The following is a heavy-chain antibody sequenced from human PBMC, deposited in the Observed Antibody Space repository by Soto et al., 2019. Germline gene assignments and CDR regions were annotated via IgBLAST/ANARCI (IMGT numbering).Heavy chain of an antibody. J-gene: IGHJ4*02. V-gene: IGHV4-34*01. CDR3: ARYSTYYYDSSGYPYYFDY. CDR2: INHSGST. D-gene: IGHD3-22*01. CDR1: GGSFSGYY. Sequence: SETLSLTCAVYGGSFSGYYWSWIRQPPGKGLEWIGEINHSGSTNYNPSLKSRVTISVDTSKNQFSLKLSSVTAADTAVYYCARYSTYYYDSSGYPYYFDYWGQGTLVTVSS.